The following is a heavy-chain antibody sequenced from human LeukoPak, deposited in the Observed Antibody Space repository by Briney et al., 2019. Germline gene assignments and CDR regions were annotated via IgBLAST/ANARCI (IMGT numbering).Heavy chain of an antibody. D-gene: IGHD6-13*01. Sequence: GGSLRFSCAASGFTFSDYWMHWVRQAPGRGLEWVANIKQDGSERYYVDSVKGRFTITRDNAKNSLSLQMNSLRVEDTAVYYCVRAIAAAASYWGQGTLVTVSS. CDR1: GFTFSDYW. CDR2: IKQDGSER. V-gene: IGHV3-7*01. CDR3: VRAIAAAASY. J-gene: IGHJ4*02.